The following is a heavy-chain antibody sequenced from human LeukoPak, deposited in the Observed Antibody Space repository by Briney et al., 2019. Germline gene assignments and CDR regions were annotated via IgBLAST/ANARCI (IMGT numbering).Heavy chain of an antibody. CDR3: ARPRSSSSGHLDY. CDR1: GFTFSDYY. Sequence: PGGSLRLSCAASGFTFSDYYMSWIRQAPGKGLEWVSYISSSGSTIYYADSVKGRFTISRDNAKNSMYLQMNSLRAEDTAVYYCARPRSSSSGHLDYWGQGTLVTVSS. V-gene: IGHV3-11*04. CDR2: ISSSGSTI. J-gene: IGHJ4*02. D-gene: IGHD6-19*01.